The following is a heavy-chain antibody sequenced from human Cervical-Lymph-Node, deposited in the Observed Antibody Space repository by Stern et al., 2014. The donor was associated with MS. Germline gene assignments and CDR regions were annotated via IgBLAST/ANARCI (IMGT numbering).Heavy chain of an antibody. D-gene: IGHD5-18*01. J-gene: IGHJ4*02. CDR3: ANRDMGYTYGRHDY. Sequence: QVQLVQSGAEVKKPGSSVTVSCKVSGGTFNNHVISWVRQARGQGLEWMGVLIPMFGTPDYARKFQGRRTITADKSTSTVHMFLTNLNYEDTAMYYCANRDMGYTYGRHDYWGQGTLVTVSS. CDR2: LIPMFGTP. CDR1: GGTFNNHV. V-gene: IGHV1-69*06.